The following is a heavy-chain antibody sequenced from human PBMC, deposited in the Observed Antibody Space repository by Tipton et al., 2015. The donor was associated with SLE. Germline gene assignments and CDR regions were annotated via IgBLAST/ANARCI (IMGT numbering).Heavy chain of an antibody. Sequence: LSLTCAASGFTFSSYSMNWVRQAPGKGLEWVSSISSSSSYIYYADSVKGRFTISRDNAKNSLYLQMNSLRAEDTAVYYCARSVPFDYWGQGTLVTVSS. D-gene: IGHD4-17*01. CDR2: ISSSSSYI. CDR3: ARSVPFDY. J-gene: IGHJ4*02. CDR1: GFTFSSYS. V-gene: IGHV3-21*03.